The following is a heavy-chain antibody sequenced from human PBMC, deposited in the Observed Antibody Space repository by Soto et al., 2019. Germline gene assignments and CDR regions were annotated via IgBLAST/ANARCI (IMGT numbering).Heavy chain of an antibody. Sequence: QVQLVQSGAEVKKPGSSVKVSCKASGGTFSSYAISWVRQAPGQGLEWMGGIIPIFGTANYAQKFQGRVTITADEATSTAYMELSSLRSEDTAVYYCASARGVIPHYYYDGMDVWGQGTTVTVSS. CDR2: IIPIFGTA. J-gene: IGHJ6*02. CDR3: ASARGVIPHYYYDGMDV. V-gene: IGHV1-69*01. CDR1: GGTFSSYA. D-gene: IGHD3-10*01.